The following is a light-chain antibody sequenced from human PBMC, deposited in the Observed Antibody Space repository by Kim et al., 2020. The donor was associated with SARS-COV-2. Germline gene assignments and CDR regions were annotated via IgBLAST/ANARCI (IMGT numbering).Light chain of an antibody. Sequence: PGQRVTLFCRASQSVRNNLAWYQQRPGQAPRLLLYGASTRATDISARFSGSGSGTEFTLTIRSLQSEDLAVYYCQQYNDWPLLSFGGGTKVDIK. J-gene: IGKJ4*01. CDR1: QSVRNN. CDR3: QQYNDWPLLS. V-gene: IGKV3-15*01. CDR2: GAS.